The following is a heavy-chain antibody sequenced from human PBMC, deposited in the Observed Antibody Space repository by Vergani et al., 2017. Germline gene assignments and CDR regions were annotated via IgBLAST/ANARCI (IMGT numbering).Heavy chain of an antibody. CDR1: GFTFSSYS. CDR3: ARTGIAAAGRGWFDP. D-gene: IGHD6-13*01. CDR2: ISSSSSTI. Sequence: EVQLVESGGGLVQPGGSLRLSCAASGFTFSSYSMNWVRQAPGKGLEWVSYISSSSSTIYYADSVKGRFTISRENAKNSLYLQMNSLIAEDTAVYYCARTGIAAAGRGWFDPWGQGTLVTVSS. V-gene: IGHV3-48*04. J-gene: IGHJ5*02.